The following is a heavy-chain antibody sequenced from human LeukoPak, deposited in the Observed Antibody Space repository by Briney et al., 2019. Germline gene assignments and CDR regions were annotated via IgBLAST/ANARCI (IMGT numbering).Heavy chain of an antibody. D-gene: IGHD4-11*01. J-gene: IGHJ4*02. Sequence: SETLSPTCAVSGGSISSGGYSWSWIRQPPGKGLEWTGYIYHSGSTYYNPSLKSRVTISVDRSKNQFSLKLSSVTAADTAVYYCASLTTKGVWGQGTLVTVSS. CDR3: ASLTTKGV. V-gene: IGHV4-30-2*01. CDR2: IYHSGST. CDR1: GGSISSGGYS.